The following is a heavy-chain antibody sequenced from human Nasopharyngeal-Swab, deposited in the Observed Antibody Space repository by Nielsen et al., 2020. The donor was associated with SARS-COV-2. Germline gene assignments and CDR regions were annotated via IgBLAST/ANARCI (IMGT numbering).Heavy chain of an antibody. CDR1: GGSISSYY. J-gene: IGHJ4*02. CDR2: IYYSGST. D-gene: IGHD3-10*01. Sequence: SETLSLTCTVSGGSISSYYWSWIRQPPGKGLEWIGYIYYSGSTNYNPSLKSRVTISVDTSKNQFSLKLSPVTAADTAVYYCARVWITMVRGVIIETDESKYYFDYWGQGTLVTVSS. CDR3: ARVWITMVRGVIIETDESKYYFDY. V-gene: IGHV4-59*01.